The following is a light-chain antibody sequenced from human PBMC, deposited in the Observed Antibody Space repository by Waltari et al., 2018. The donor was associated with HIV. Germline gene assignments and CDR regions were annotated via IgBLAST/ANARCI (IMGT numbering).Light chain of an antibody. CDR1: QSVSSGF. CDR2: GAS. V-gene: IGKV3-20*01. J-gene: IGKJ3*01. Sequence: EIVLTQSPGTLSLSPGERATLSCRASQSVSSGFLAWYQQKPGQAPRLLIYGASTRATGIPDRFSGSGSGTYFTLTISSLEPEDFAVYYCQQYGSSPLFTFGPGTKVDLK. CDR3: QQYGSSPLFT.